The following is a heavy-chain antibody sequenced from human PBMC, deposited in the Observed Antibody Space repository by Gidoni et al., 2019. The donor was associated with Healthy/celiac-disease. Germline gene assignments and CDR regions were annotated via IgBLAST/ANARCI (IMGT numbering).Heavy chain of an antibody. J-gene: IGHJ4*02. CDR1: GFTVSSNY. V-gene: IGHV3-53*02. Sequence: EVQLVETGGGLIQPGGSLRLSCAASGFTVSSNYMSWVRQAPGKGLEWVSVIYSGGSTYYADSVKGRFTISRDNSKNTLYLQMNSLRAEDTAVYYCARRDTAMATEYWGQGTLVTVSS. D-gene: IGHD5-18*01. CDR2: IYSGGST. CDR3: ARRDTAMATEY.